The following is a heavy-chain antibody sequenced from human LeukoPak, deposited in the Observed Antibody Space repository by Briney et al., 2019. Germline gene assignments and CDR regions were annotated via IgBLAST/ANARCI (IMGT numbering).Heavy chain of an antibody. V-gene: IGHV4-61*02. J-gene: IGHJ3*02. Sequence: SETLSLTCTVSGGSISSGSYYWSWIRQPAGKGLEWIGRIYTSGSTNYNPSLKSRDTISVDTSKNQFSLKLSSVTAADAAVYYCARTAFGELLINAFDIWGQGTMVTVSS. D-gene: IGHD3-10*01. CDR1: GGSISSGSYY. CDR2: IYTSGST. CDR3: ARTAFGELLINAFDI.